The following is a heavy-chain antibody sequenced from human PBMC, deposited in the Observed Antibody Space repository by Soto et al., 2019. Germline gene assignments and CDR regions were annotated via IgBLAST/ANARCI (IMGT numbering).Heavy chain of an antibody. J-gene: IGHJ4*02. CDR3: ARVVVVAAIEYYFDY. CDR1: SGSISSSNW. CDR2: IYHSGST. D-gene: IGHD2-15*01. V-gene: IGHV4-4*02. Sequence: SETLSLTCAVSSGSISSSNWWSWVRQPPGKGLEWIGEIYHSGSTNYNPSLKSRVTISVDKSKNQFSLKLSSVTAADTAVYYCARVVVVAAIEYYFDYWGQGTLVTVSS.